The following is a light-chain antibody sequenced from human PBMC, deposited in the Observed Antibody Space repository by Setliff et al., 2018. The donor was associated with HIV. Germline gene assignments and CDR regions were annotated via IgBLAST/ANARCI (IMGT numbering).Light chain of an antibody. CDR1: SSDVGGYNY. CDR3: CSYAGRYGSSYV. CDR2: DVT. J-gene: IGLJ1*01. V-gene: IGLV2-11*01. Sequence: HSALTQPRSVSGSPGQSVTISCTGTSSDVGGYNYVSWFQHHPGKAPKLMIYDVTKRPSGVPDRFSGSKSGNTASLTISGLQAEDEADYYCCSYAGRYGSSYVFATGTKATVL.